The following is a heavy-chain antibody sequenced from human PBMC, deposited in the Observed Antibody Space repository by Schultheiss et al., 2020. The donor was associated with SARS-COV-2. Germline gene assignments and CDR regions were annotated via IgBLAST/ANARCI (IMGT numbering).Heavy chain of an antibody. CDR1: GFTFSSYA. CDR2: IWYDGSNK. D-gene: IGHD3-3*01. CDR3: ARVLRFLEWLLEGRKYYYGMDV. Sequence: GESLKISCSASGFTFSSYAMSWVRQAPGKGLEWVAVIWYDGSNKYYADSVKGRFTISRDDSRGTLYLQMNSLRAEDTAVYYCARVLRFLEWLLEGRKYYYGMDVWGQATTVTGSS. J-gene: IGHJ6*02. V-gene: IGHV3-33*08.